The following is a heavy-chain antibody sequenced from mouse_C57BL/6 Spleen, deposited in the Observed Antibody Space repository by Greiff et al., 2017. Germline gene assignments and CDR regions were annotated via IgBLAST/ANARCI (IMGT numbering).Heavy chain of an antibody. CDR1: GFTFSSYA. D-gene: IGHD3-2*02. V-gene: IGHV5-4*01. Sequence: EVNVVESGGGLVKPGGSLKLSCAASGFTFSSYAMSWVRQTPEKRLEWVATISDGGSYTYYPDNVKGRFTISRDNAKNNLYLQMSHLKSEDTAMYYCAREGTQLRLRGFAYWGQGTLVTVSA. CDR2: ISDGGSYT. CDR3: AREGTQLRLRGFAY. J-gene: IGHJ3*01.